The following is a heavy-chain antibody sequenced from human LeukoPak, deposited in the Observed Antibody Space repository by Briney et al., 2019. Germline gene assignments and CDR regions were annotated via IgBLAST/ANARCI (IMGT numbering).Heavy chain of an antibody. Sequence: GGSLRLSCAASGFTFSSYGMHWVRQAPGKGLEWVAFIRYDGSNKYYADSVKGRFTISRDNSKNTLYLQMSSLRAEDTAVYYCAKDPNGDYIGAFDFWGQGTMVTVSS. J-gene: IGHJ3*01. CDR2: IRYDGSNK. CDR1: GFTFSSYG. D-gene: IGHD4-17*01. CDR3: AKDPNGDYIGAFDF. V-gene: IGHV3-30*02.